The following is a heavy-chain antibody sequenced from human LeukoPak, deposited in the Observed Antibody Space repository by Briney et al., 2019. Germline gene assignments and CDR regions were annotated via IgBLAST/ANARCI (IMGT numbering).Heavy chain of an antibody. CDR1: GSRLTNNW. CDR2: IYPGYSDA. D-gene: IGHD6-13*01. V-gene: IGHV5-51*01. Sequence: GASLEISWKISGSRLTNNWIGGGRQVPGKGLEWMGLIYPGYSDAKYSPSFQGQVTLSVDTSISTAYLQLGGLRASDTAIYYCVRFALSSSLDHWGQGTLVTVSS. J-gene: IGHJ5*02. CDR3: VRFALSSSLDH.